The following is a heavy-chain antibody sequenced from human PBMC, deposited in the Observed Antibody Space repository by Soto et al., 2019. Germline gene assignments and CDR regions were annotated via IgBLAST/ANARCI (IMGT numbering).Heavy chain of an antibody. D-gene: IGHD5-18*01. CDR3: ARGDGDRHDGNGYLGRH. CDR1: GLSLSRWS. J-gene: IGHJ4*02. CDR2: ISGSGGST. V-gene: IGHV3-23*01. Sequence: GSMRLSCASCGLSLSRWSMNWVRQDPGKGLEWVSAISGSGGSTYYADSVQDRFTISRDNARNTLYLQMNSLRVEDTAVYFCARGDGDRHDGNGYLGRHWGQGTLVTVSS.